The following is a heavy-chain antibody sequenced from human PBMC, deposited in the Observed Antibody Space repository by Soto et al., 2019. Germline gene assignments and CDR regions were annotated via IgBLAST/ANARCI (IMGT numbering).Heavy chain of an antibody. Sequence: QVQLVESGGGVVQPGRSLRLSCAAXXXXXXXYAMHWVRQXPGKXLEWVAVISYDGSNKYYADSVKGRFTISRDSSKNTLYLQMNSLRTEDTAVYYCAXPLWRXDYNWGYFDLWGRGTLVTVSS. D-gene: IGHD4-4*01. V-gene: IGHV3-30-3*01. CDR3: AXPLWRXDYNWGYFDL. CDR1: XXXXXXYA. J-gene: IGHJ2*01. CDR2: ISYDGSNK.